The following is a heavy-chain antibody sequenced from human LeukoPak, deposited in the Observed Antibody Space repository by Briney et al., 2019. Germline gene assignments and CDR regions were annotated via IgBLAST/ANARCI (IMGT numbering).Heavy chain of an antibody. D-gene: IGHD6-13*01. Sequence: GESLRISCQGSGYSFTSYWITWVRQMPGKGLEWMGRIDPRDSYINYSPSFQGHVTISADKSISTAYLQWSSLKASDTAVYYCARDPYSSSWSYGMDVWGQGTAVTVSS. CDR1: GYSFTSYW. CDR3: ARDPYSSSWSYGMDV. V-gene: IGHV5-10-1*01. CDR2: IDPRDSYI. J-gene: IGHJ6*02.